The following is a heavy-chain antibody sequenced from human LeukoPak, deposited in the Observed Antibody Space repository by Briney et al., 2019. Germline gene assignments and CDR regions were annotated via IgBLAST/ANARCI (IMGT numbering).Heavy chain of an antibody. CDR1: GYSFTNYW. D-gene: IGHD2-2*01. J-gene: IGHJ5*02. CDR3: ARGYCSSTNCYAVDP. Sequence: GESLKITCKGSGYSFTNYWIAWVRQMPGKGLEWMGRIDPSDSYTNYSPSFQGHVTISADKSINTAYLQWSSLKASDTATYYCARGYCSSTNCYAVDPWGQGTLVTVSS. V-gene: IGHV5-10-1*01. CDR2: IDPSDSYT.